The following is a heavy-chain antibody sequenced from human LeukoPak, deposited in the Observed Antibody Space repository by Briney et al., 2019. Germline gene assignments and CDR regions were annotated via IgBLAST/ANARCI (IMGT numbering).Heavy chain of an antibody. Sequence: GGSLRLSCAASGFTFSNAWMSWVRQAPGKGLEWVGRIKSKTDGGTTDYAAPVKGRFTISRDDSKNTLYLQMNSLKTEDTAVYYCTGNYYGSGSYADLDYWGQGTLVTVSS. CDR2: IKSKTDGGTT. CDR3: TGNYYGSGSYADLDY. V-gene: IGHV3-15*01. J-gene: IGHJ4*02. CDR1: GFTFSNAW. D-gene: IGHD3-10*01.